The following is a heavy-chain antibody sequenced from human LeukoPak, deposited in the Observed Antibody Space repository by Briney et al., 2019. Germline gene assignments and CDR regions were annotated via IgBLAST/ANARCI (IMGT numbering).Heavy chain of an antibody. D-gene: IGHD1-26*01. J-gene: IGHJ5*02. CDR2: ISGSGGST. CDR3: AKDYEPLVGVHRWGDWFDP. Sequence: GGSLRLSCAASGFTFSSYGMSWVRQAPGKGLEWVSAISGSGGSTYYADSVKGRFTISRDNSKNTLYLQMNSLRAEDTAVYYCAKDYEPLVGVHRWGDWFDPWGQGTLVTVSS. CDR1: GFTFSSYG. V-gene: IGHV3-23*01.